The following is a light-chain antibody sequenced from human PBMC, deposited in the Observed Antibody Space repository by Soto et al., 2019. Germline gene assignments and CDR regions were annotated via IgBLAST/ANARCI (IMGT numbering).Light chain of an antibody. V-gene: IGKV3-20*01. J-gene: IGKJ1*01. CDR1: QSVRSS. CDR3: QQYVTSPEWV. CDR2: GTS. Sequence: EIVMRQSPGTLSVSPGERATLFCRASQSVRSSLAWYQQKPGQAPRLLIYGTSSRATGIPDRFSGSGSGTDFTLTISRLEPEDSAVYYCQQYVTSPEWVFGQGTKVDIK.